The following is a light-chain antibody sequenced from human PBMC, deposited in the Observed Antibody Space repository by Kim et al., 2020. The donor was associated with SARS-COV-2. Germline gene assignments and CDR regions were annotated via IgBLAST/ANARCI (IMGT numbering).Light chain of an antibody. CDR2: KAS. Sequence: ASVGDKITITCRASRNIDYWVAWYQQKPGRAPKLLIYKASTLKSGVPSTFSGSGSGTEFTLTTSSLQPDDFATYYCQQYRSYPWTFGQGTKVDIK. J-gene: IGKJ1*01. CDR3: QQYRSYPWT. CDR1: RNIDYW. V-gene: IGKV1-5*03.